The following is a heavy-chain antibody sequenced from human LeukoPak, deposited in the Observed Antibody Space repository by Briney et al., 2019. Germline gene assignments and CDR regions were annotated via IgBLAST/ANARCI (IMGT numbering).Heavy chain of an antibody. D-gene: IGHD2-8*01. Sequence: ASVQVSCKASGYSFTEHYIYWVRQAPGQGLEWVGRINCNSGDANSARKFQGRVTMTRDTSVSTAYMDLSSVTSDDSAVYFCARSAGHCSNMDVWGRGTTVTVSS. V-gene: IGHV1-2*02. CDR3: ARSAGHCSNMDV. CDR2: INCNSGDA. J-gene: IGHJ6*03. CDR1: GYSFTEHY.